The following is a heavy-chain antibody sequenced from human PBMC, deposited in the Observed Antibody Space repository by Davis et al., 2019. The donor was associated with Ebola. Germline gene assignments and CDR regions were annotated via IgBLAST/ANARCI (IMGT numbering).Heavy chain of an antibody. Sequence: ASVQVSCKASGYTFTSYAMHWVRQAPGQRREWMGWINAGNGNTKYSQKFQGRVTITRDTSASTAYMELSSLRSEDTSVYYCARDRGGDYSFDYWGQGTLVTVSS. CDR3: ARDRGGDYSFDY. V-gene: IGHV1-3*01. CDR2: INAGNGNT. CDR1: GYTFTSYA. D-gene: IGHD3-10*01. J-gene: IGHJ4*02.